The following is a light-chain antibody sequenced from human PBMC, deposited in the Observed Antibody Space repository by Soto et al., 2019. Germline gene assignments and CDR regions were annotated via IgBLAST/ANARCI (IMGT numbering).Light chain of an antibody. J-gene: IGLJ1*01. CDR2: EVS. CDR3: CSYTSSSTLLVV. CDR1: SSDVGGYNY. Sequence: QSALTQPASVSGSPGQSITISCTGTSSDVGGYNYVSWYQQHPGKAPKLRIYEVSNRPSGVSNRFSGSKSGNTASLTISGLQAEDEADYYCCSYTSSSTLLVVFGAGPKLTVL. V-gene: IGLV2-14*01.